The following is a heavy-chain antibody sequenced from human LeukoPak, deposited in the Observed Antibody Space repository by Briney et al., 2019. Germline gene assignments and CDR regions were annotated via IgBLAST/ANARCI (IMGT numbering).Heavy chain of an antibody. V-gene: IGHV3-30-3*01. D-gene: IGHD2-21*02. J-gene: IGHJ4*02. CDR1: GFTFSSYA. CDR2: ISYDGSNK. CDR3: ASGFSLVTVPDY. Sequence: PGRSLRLSCAASGFTFSSYAMHWVRQAPGKGLERVAVISYDGSNKYYADSVKGRFTISRDNSKNTLYLQMNSLRAEDTAVYYCASGFSLVTVPDYWGQGTLVTVSS.